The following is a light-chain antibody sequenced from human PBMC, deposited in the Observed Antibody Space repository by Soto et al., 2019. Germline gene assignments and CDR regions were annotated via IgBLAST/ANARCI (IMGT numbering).Light chain of an antibody. J-gene: IGKJ1*01. V-gene: IGKV3-15*01. CDR1: QSVGSN. CDR3: QQYYHWPRT. Sequence: TVSVSPGERVTLSCRASQSVGSNLAWFQQKPGQAPRLLMYAASTRPTSIAARFSGSGSGTDFILTITSLQSEDSGVFYCQQYYHWPRTFGQGTKVDI. CDR2: AAS.